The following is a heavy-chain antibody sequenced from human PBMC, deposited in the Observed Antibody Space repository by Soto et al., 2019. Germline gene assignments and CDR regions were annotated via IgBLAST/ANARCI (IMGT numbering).Heavy chain of an antibody. V-gene: IGHV4-30-4*08. CDR2: IYYSGST. CDR1: GGSISSSSFH. J-gene: IGHJ4*02. Sequence: PSETLSLTCTVSGGSISSSSFHWGWIRQPPGKGLEWIGYIYYSGSTYYNPSLESRLTISLDTSENQFPLKLTSVTAADTAVYYCARGRFSSTWSYFESWGQGTLVTVSS. CDR3: ARGRFSSTWSYFES. D-gene: IGHD6-13*01.